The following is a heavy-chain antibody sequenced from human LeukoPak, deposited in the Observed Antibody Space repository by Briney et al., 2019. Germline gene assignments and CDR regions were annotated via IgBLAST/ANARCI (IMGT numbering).Heavy chain of an antibody. V-gene: IGHV3-21*01. CDR2: ISSSSTYI. Sequence: GGPLRLSCAASGFAFSTYSMNWVRQAPGKGLEWVSSISSSSTYIYYADSVKGRVTISRDNAKNSLYLQMNSLRAEDTAVYYCARVLSGCETTRCELDYWGQGTLVTVSS. D-gene: IGHD1-26*01. CDR1: GFAFSTYS. J-gene: IGHJ4*02. CDR3: ARVLSGCETTRCELDY.